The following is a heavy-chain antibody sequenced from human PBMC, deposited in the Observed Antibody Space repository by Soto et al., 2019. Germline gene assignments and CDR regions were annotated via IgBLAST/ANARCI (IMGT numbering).Heavy chain of an antibody. CDR1: GYTFTSYG. J-gene: IGHJ3*02. V-gene: IGHV1-18*01. Sequence: ASVKVSCKASGYTFTSYGISWVRQAPGQGLEWMGWISAYNGNTNYAQKLQGRATMTTDTSTSTAYMELRSLRSDDTAVYYCAKSIAVAGLYDAFDIWGQGTMVTVSS. CDR3: AKSIAVAGLYDAFDI. CDR2: ISAYNGNT. D-gene: IGHD6-19*01.